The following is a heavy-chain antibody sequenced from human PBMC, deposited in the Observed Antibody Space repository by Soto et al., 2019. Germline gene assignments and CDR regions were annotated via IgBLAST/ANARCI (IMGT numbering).Heavy chain of an antibody. J-gene: IGHJ6*02. V-gene: IGHV1-24*01. Sequence: AASVKVSCKVSGYTLTELSMHWVRQAPGKGLEWMGGFDPEDGETIYAQKFQGRVTMTEDTSTDTAYMELSSLRSEDTAVYYCAGYILNYYYYGMDVWGQGTTVTVSS. CDR3: AGYILNYYYYGMDV. CDR1: GYTLTELS. D-gene: IGHD6-13*01. CDR2: FDPEDGET.